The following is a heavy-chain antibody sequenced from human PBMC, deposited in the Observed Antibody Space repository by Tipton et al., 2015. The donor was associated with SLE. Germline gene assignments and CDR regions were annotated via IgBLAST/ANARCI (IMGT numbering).Heavy chain of an antibody. CDR3: ARGWEWSGDY. V-gene: IGHV4-34*01. CDR1: GGSFSGYY. J-gene: IGHJ4*02. CDR2: INHSGST. D-gene: IGHD3-3*01. Sequence: TLSLTCAVYGGSFSGYYWSWIRQPPGKGLEWIGEINHSGSTNYNPSLKGRVTISVDTSKNQFSLKLSSVTAADTAVYYCARGWEWSGDYWGQGTLVTVSS.